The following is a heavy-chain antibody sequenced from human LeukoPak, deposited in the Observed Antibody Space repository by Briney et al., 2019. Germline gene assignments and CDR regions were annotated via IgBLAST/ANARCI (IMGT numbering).Heavy chain of an antibody. CDR2: ISSSGSTI. J-gene: IGHJ4*02. V-gene: IGHV3-11*04. CDR1: GFTFSDYY. D-gene: IGHD4-17*01. Sequence: PGGSLRLSCAASGFTFSDYYMSWIRQAPGKGLEWVSYISSSGSTIYYADSVKGRFTISRDNVKNSLYLQMNSLRAEDTAVYYCASPAYGDYALFDYWGQGTLVTVSS. CDR3: ASPAYGDYALFDY.